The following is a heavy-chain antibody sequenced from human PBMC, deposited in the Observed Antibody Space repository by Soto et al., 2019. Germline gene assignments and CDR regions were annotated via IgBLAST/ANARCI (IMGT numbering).Heavy chain of an antibody. CDR1: GFRFSDYG. D-gene: IGHD6-6*01. CDR2: ISSNSRTT. J-gene: IGHJ4*02. Sequence: EVQLVEAGGGLVHLGGSLTLSCAASGFRFSDYGMDWVRQIPGKGPEWVSYISSNSRTTSYAKSVKGRFTISRDNARNSLYLQMTSLRDEDTAVYYCARGGAARPDYWGQGTLVTVSS. CDR3: ARGGAARPDY. V-gene: IGHV3-48*02.